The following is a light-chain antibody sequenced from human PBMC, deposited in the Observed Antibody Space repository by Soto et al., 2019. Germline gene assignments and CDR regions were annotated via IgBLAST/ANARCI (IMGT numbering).Light chain of an antibody. CDR1: QSVRSN. CDR2: CAS. Sequence: EIVMTQSPATLSVSPGERATLSCRASQSVRSNLAWYQQKPGQSPRLLIYCASTRATGIPARFSGSGCGTQFTLTISSLQSEDFAVYYCQQYTNWPPAWTFGQGTKVDIK. CDR3: QQYTNWPPAWT. J-gene: IGKJ1*01. V-gene: IGKV3-15*01.